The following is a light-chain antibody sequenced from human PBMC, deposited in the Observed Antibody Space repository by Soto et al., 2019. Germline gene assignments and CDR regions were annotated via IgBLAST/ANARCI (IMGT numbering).Light chain of an antibody. CDR3: QQYGSSPGT. CDR1: QSGSSNF. CDR2: GAS. V-gene: IGKV3-20*01. Sequence: EIVLTQSPGTLSLSPGERATLSCRASQSGSSNFLAWYQQKPGQAPKLLISGASSRATGIPDRFSGSGSGTDFTLTISRLEPEDFALYSCQQYGSSPGTFGQGTKLEIK. J-gene: IGKJ2*02.